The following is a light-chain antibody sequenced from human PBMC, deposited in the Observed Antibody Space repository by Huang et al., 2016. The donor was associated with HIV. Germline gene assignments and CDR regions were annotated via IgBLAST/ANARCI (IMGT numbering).Light chain of an antibody. CDR3: LQHHAYPRT. Sequence: DIQMTQSPSAMSASVGDKVTITCRASQAISIVWFQQKPGRAPKSLIYAASSLQSGVPSRFSGSGYGTKFTLTISSLQPEDLATYYCLQHHAYPRTFGPGTKVEVK. V-gene: IGKV1-17*03. J-gene: IGKJ1*01. CDR2: AAS. CDR1: QAIS.